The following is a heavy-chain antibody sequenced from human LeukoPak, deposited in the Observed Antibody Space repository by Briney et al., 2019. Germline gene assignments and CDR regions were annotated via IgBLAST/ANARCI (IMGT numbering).Heavy chain of an antibody. V-gene: IGHV3-30*02. Sequence: QTGGSLRLSCAASGFTFSSFGMHWVRQAPGKGLEWVSFLRFDSTSNYYAESVKGRFTISRDNSKNILYLQMNSLRAEDTAVYFCAKIDTFDYDTSGRHWLDSWGQGTLVTVSS. J-gene: IGHJ5*01. D-gene: IGHD4/OR15-4a*01. CDR3: AKIDTFDYDTSGRHWLDS. CDR1: GFTFSSFG. CDR2: LRFDSTSN.